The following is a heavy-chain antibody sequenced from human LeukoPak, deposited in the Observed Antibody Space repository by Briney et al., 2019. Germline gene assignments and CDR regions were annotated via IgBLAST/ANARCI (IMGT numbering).Heavy chain of an antibody. V-gene: IGHV4-59*01. CDR3: ARVGYSSSFDP. CDR1: GGSISRYY. Sequence: SETLSLTCTVSGGSISRYYWSWIRQPPAKGLEWIGYVYYSGNTNYNPSLKSRVTTSIDTSKNQFSLEVSSVTAADTAVYYCARVGYSSSFDPWGQGTLVTVSS. D-gene: IGHD6-6*01. J-gene: IGHJ5*02. CDR2: VYYSGNT.